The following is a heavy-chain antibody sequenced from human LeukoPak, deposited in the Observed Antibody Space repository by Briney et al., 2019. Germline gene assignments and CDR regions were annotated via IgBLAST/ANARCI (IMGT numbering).Heavy chain of an antibody. J-gene: IGHJ3*02. V-gene: IGHV3-72*01. D-gene: IGHD3-16*01. Sequence: GGALRLSCGASGFIFSDYILDWVRPAPGKGLEGVGRIRRGSNGYTTEYAASVKGRFIISRDDSKSSLYLTMNSLKTEDTAVYHCARDGGDAIYSAFDIWGQGTMVTVSS. CDR1: GFIFSDYI. CDR2: IRRGSNGYTT. CDR3: ARDGGDAIYSAFDI.